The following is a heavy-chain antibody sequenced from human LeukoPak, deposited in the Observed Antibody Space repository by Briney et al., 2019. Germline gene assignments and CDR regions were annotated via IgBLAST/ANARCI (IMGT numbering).Heavy chain of an antibody. J-gene: IGHJ4*02. CDR3: ARDPSAAGEADY. Sequence: ASVKVSCKASGGTFSSYAISWVRQAPGQGLEWMGWTNPNSGGTNYAQKFQGRVTMTRDTSISTAYMELSRLRSDDTAVYYCARDPSAAGEADYWGQGTLVTVSS. V-gene: IGHV1-2*02. CDR2: TNPNSGGT. CDR1: GGTFSSYA. D-gene: IGHD3-10*01.